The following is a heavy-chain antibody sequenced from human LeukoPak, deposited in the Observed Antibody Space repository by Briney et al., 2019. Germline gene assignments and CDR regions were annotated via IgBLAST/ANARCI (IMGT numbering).Heavy chain of an antibody. CDR2: VNPNSGDS. D-gene: IGHD1-1*01. J-gene: IGHJ3*02. Sequence: ASAKLSCKASGYIFTAYYINWVRQAPGHRLEWMGCVNPNSGDSNYVQKFQGRVIMTRETSITTAYMELSRLRSDDTAVYYCARIASDSNVRDAFDIWGQGTMVTVSS. V-gene: IGHV1-2*02. CDR3: ARIASDSNVRDAFDI. CDR1: GYIFTAYY.